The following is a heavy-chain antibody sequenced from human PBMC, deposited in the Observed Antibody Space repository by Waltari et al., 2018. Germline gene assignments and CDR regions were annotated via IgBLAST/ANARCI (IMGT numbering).Heavy chain of an antibody. CDR3: ARGPTIPVGLY. CDR1: GGSFSGYY. D-gene: IGHD6-19*01. CDR2: ISYSGST. V-gene: IGHV4-34*01. Sequence: QVQLQQWGSGLLRPSETLCLTCGVSGGSFSGYYWTWIRQTPGKGLEWFGEISYSGSTDYHPSLKSRVNISVDTSKKQFSLKMTSVTAADSAVYYCARGPTIPVGLYWGQGTMVTVSS. J-gene: IGHJ3*01.